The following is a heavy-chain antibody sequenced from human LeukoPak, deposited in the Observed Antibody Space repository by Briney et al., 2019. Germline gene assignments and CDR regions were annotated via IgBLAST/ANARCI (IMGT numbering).Heavy chain of an antibody. CDR3: ARAYRGAYFDKSGSFDY. V-gene: IGHV3-15*01. J-gene: IGHJ4*02. Sequence: GGSLRLSCAASGFTFSNAWMSWVRQAPGKGLEWVGRIKSKTDGGTTDYAAPVKGRFTISRDDSKNTLYLQMNSLRAEDTAVYYCARAYRGAYFDKSGSFDYWGQGTLVTVSS. CDR2: IKSKTDGGTT. D-gene: IGHD3-22*01. CDR1: GFTFSNAW.